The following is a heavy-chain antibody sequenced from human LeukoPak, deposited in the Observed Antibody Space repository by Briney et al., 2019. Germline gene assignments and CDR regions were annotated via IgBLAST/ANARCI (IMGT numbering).Heavy chain of an antibody. V-gene: IGHV4-34*01. CDR3: ARMDSSSPYPFDAFDI. CDR2: INHSGST. Sequence: SETLSLTCAVYGGSFSGYYWSWIRQPPGKGLKWMGEINHSGSTNYNPSLKSRVTISVDTSKNQFSLKLSSVTAADTAVYYCARMDSSSPYPFDAFDIWGQGTMVTVSS. CDR1: GGSFSGYY. D-gene: IGHD6-6*01. J-gene: IGHJ3*02.